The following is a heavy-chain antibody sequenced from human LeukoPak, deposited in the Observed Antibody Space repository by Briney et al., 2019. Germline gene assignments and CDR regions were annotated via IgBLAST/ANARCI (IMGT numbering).Heavy chain of an antibody. D-gene: IGHD3-9*01. CDR1: GGTFSSYA. Sequence: SVKVSCKASGGTFSSYAISWVRQAPGQGLEWMGRIIPIFGTANYAQKFQGRVTITTDESTSTAYMELSSLRSEDTAVYYCARGLRYFDWPGYYMDVWGKGTTVTVSS. CDR3: ARGLRYFDWPGYYMDV. V-gene: IGHV1-69*05. CDR2: IIPIFGTA. J-gene: IGHJ6*03.